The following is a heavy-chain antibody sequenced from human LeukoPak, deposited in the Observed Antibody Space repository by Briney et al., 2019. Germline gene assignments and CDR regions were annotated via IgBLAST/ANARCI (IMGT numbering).Heavy chain of an antibody. J-gene: IGHJ4*02. CDR2: MNPNSGNT. CDR3: VRGGGFNSGFEY. D-gene: IGHD3-10*01. V-gene: IGHV1-8*01. CDR1: GYTFTSYD. Sequence: ASVKVSCKASGYTFTSYDINWVRQATGQGLEWMGWMNPNSGNTGYAQKFQGRVTMTRNTSISTAYMELSSLRSDDTAVYYCVRGGGFNSGFEYWGQGTLVIVSS.